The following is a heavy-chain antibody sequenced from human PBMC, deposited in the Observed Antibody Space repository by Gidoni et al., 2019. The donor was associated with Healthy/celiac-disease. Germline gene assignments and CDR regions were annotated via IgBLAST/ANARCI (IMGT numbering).Heavy chain of an antibody. Sequence: QVQLQESGPGLVKPSETLSLTCAVSGSSISSGYYWGWIRQPPGKGLEWIGSIYHSGSTYYNPSLKSRVTISVDTSKNQFSLKLSSVTAADTAVYYCASGDGDYLYYFDYWGQGTLVTVSS. D-gene: IGHD4-17*01. CDR3: ASGDGDYLYYFDY. CDR1: GSSISSGYY. V-gene: IGHV4-38-2*01. CDR2: IYHSGST. J-gene: IGHJ4*02.